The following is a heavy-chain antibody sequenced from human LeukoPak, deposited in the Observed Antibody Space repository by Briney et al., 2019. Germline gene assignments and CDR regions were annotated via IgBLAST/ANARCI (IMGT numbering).Heavy chain of an antibody. Sequence: PGGSLRLSCAASGFTFSSYGMHWVRQAPGKGLEWVAVIWYDGSNKYYADSVKGRFTISRDNSKNTLYLQMNSLRAEDTAVYYCARVGRVYSDYYYGMDVWGQGTTVTVSS. CDR1: GFTFSSYG. V-gene: IGHV3-33*01. CDR2: IWYDGSNK. CDR3: ARVGRVYSDYYYGMDV. J-gene: IGHJ6*02. D-gene: IGHD4-11*01.